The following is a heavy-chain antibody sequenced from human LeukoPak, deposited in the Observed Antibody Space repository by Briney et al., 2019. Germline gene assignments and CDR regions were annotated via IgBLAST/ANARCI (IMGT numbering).Heavy chain of an antibody. J-gene: IGHJ4*02. CDR2: IKSWSNGGTT. Sequence: PGGSLRLSCEASGFTFSSYGMSWVRQAPGKGPEWVALIKSWSNGGTTHYADSVKGRFAISRDDSQKTLYLQMNSLRPEDTAVYYCEKRLFGLFSYYDYWGQGTLVTVSS. D-gene: IGHD3-3*01. V-gene: IGHV3-23*01. CDR3: EKRLFGLFSYYDY. CDR1: GFTFSSYG.